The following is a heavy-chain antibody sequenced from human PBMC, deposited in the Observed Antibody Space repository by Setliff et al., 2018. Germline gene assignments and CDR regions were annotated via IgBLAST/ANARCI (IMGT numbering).Heavy chain of an antibody. J-gene: IGHJ4*02. CDR2: IIPILETT. V-gene: IGHV1-69*11. CDR1: GGTFSSSA. D-gene: IGHD3-3*01. Sequence: SVKVSCKASGGTFSSSAISWVRQAPGQGLEWMGRIIPILETTNYAQNFQGRVSITADESTRTAYMELSSLTFEDTAVYYCARWNGSGYFYYWGQGTWVTVSS. CDR3: ARWNGSGYFYY.